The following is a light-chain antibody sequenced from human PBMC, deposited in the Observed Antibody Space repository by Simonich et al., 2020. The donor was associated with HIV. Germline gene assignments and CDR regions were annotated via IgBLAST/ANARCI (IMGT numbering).Light chain of an antibody. Sequence: DIVMTQSPDSLAVSLGERATINCKSSQSVLYSSTNKNYLVWYQQKPGQPPKLLIYWASTRESGVPDRFSGSGSGTDFTLTISSLQAEDVAVYYCQQYYSTPHTFGQGTKLEIK. J-gene: IGKJ2*01. V-gene: IGKV4-1*01. CDR3: QQYYSTPHT. CDR1: QSVLYSSTNKNY. CDR2: WAS.